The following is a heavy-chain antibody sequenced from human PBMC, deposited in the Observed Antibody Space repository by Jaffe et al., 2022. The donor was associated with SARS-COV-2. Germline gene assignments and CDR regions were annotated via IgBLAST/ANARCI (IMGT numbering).Heavy chain of an antibody. J-gene: IGHJ6*02. CDR1: GYTFTNYY. Sequence: QVQLVQSGAEVKKPGASVKVSCKASGYTFTNYYMHWVRQVVGQGLEWMGIINPSGGSTSYAQKFQGRVTMTRDTSTSTVYMELSSLRSEDTAVYYCARGFPELFYYYYHGMDVWGQGTTVTVSS. CDR3: ARGFPELFYYYYHGMDV. CDR2: INPSGGST. D-gene: IGHD3-10*01. V-gene: IGHV1-46*01.